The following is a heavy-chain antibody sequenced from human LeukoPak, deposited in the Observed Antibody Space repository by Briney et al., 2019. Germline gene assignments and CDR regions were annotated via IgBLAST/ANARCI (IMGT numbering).Heavy chain of an antibody. Sequence: GGSLRLSCAASGFTFSSYAMSWVRQAPGKGLEWVSAIGGSGGRTYYTDSVKGRFTISRDNSKNTLYLQMNSLRAEDTAVYYCAKVTSGYDTRDYWGQGTLVTVSS. D-gene: IGHD5-12*01. V-gene: IGHV3-23*01. J-gene: IGHJ4*02. CDR2: IGGSGGRT. CDR1: GFTFSSYA. CDR3: AKVTSGYDTRDY.